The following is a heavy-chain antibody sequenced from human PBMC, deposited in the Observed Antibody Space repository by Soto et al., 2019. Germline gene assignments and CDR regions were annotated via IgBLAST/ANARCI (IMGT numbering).Heavy chain of an antibody. CDR3: AREIQAQPLTGDAFDI. Sequence: KQSQTLSLTCAISGDSVSSNSAAWNWIRQSPSRGLEWLGRTYYRSKWYNDYAVSVKSRITINPDTSKNQFSLQLNSVTPEDTAVYYCAREIQAQPLTGDAFDIWGQGTMVTVSS. CDR2: TYYRSKWYN. V-gene: IGHV6-1*01. D-gene: IGHD7-27*01. J-gene: IGHJ3*02. CDR1: GDSVSSNSAA.